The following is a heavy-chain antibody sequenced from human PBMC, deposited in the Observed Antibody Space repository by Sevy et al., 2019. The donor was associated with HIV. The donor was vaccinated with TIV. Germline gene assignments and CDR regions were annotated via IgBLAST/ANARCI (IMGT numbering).Heavy chain of an antibody. Sequence: GGSLRLSCAASGFTFSSYWMSWVRQAPGKGLEWVANIKQDGSEKYYVDSVKGRFTISRDNAKNSLYLQMNSLRAEDTAVYYCARILGDYYDSSGYYRSFFDYWGQGTLVIVSS. CDR2: IKQDGSEK. J-gene: IGHJ4*02. V-gene: IGHV3-7*01. CDR3: ARILGDYYDSSGYYRSFFDY. D-gene: IGHD3-22*01. CDR1: GFTFSSYW.